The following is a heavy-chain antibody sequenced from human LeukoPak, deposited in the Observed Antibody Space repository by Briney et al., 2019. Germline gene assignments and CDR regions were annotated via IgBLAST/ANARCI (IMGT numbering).Heavy chain of an antibody. CDR1: GFSLSTSGVG. CDR3: AHREANCWDNLRDAFNI. CDR2: IYWDGDK. J-gene: IGHJ3*02. D-gene: IGHD1-14*01. Sequence: SGPTLVNPTQTLTLTCTFSGFSLSTSGVGVGWIRQPPGKALEWLALIYWDGDKRYSPSLKSRLTITKDTSKNQVVLTMTNMDPVDTATYFCAHREANCWDNLRDAFNIWGQGTMVTVSS. V-gene: IGHV2-5*02.